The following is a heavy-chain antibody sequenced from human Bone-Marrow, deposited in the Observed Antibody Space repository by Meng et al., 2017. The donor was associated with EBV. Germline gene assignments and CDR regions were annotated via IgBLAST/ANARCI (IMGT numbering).Heavy chain of an antibody. CDR1: GGTLNNYA. D-gene: IGHD3-10*01. J-gene: IGHJ4*02. CDR3: ASESGRGFTPDY. Sequence: QGQLVQSGGEVKKPGSSVKVSCKASGGTLNNYAISWVRQAPGQGLEWMGGLIPMSDAPHYAQKFQGRVTITADESTSTHYMDLSGLRSEDTAVYYCASESGRGFTPDYWGQGTLVTVSS. CDR2: LIPMSDAP. V-gene: IGHV1-69*01.